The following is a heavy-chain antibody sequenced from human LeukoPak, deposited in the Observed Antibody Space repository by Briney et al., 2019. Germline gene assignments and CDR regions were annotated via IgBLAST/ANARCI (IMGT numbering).Heavy chain of an antibody. CDR2: INHSGST. D-gene: IGHD4-17*01. CDR1: GGSFSGYY. Sequence: SETLSLTCAVYGGSFSGYYWSWIRQPPGKGLEWIGEINHSGSTNYNPSLKSRVTISVDTSKNQFSLKLSSVTAADTAVYYCARATFCGEAYYYYYGMDVWGQGTTVTVSS. V-gene: IGHV4-34*01. CDR3: ARATFCGEAYYYYYGMDV. J-gene: IGHJ6*02.